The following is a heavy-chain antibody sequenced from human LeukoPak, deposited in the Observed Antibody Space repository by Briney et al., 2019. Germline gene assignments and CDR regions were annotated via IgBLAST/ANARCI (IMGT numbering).Heavy chain of an antibody. CDR1: GFTFSSYA. D-gene: IGHD3-10*01. V-gene: IGHV3-30*04. J-gene: IGHJ3*02. Sequence: GRSLRLSCAASGFTFSSYAMHWVRQAPGKGLEWVAVISYDGSNKYYADSVKGRFTISRDNSKNTLYLQMNSPRAEDTAVYYCARDSYGSGVFAFDIWGQGTMVTVSS. CDR2: ISYDGSNK. CDR3: ARDSYGSGVFAFDI.